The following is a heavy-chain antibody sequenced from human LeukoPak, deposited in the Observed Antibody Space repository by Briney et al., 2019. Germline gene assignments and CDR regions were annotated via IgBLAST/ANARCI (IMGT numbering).Heavy chain of an antibody. CDR2: INSDGDST. Sequence: PGGSLRLSCAASGFTFSSYWMHWVRQAPGKGLVWVSRINSDGDSTSYADSVKGRFTISRDNSKNTLYLQMNSLRAEDTAVYYCARDPISLRSSSPFDYWGQGTLVTVSS. CDR1: GFTFSSYW. V-gene: IGHV3-74*01. J-gene: IGHJ4*02. CDR3: ARDPISLRSSSPFDY. D-gene: IGHD6-13*01.